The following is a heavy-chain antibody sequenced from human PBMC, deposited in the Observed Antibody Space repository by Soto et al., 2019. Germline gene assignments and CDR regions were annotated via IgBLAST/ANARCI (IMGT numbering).Heavy chain of an antibody. D-gene: IGHD6-19*01. J-gene: IGHJ5*01. V-gene: IGHV4-34*01. CDR2: INSGGST. CDR3: ARRAGWFKGGIYLDA. Sequence: SETLSLTCTVTGRSFSGCYWSWIRQPPGKGLEWIGEINSGGSTSYNPSLKSRVAISTDTSTSQLSLTLTSATASDTAIYYCARRAGWFKGGIYLDACGQGTQATV. CDR1: GRSFSGCY.